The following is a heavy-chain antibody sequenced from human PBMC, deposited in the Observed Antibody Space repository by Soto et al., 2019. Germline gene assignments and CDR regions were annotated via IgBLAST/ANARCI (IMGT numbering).Heavy chain of an antibody. J-gene: IGHJ4*02. CDR1: GFTFSNYG. V-gene: IGHV3-30*18. CDR2: ISYDGSNK. Sequence: ESGGGVVQPGRSLRLSCAASGFTFSNYGMHWVRQAPGKGLEWVAGISYDGSNKDYADSMKGRFTISRDNSKNTLFLQMNSLRGEDTAVYYCAKRGATRDFDYWGQGTLVTVSS. CDR3: AKRGATRDFDY. D-gene: IGHD1-26*01.